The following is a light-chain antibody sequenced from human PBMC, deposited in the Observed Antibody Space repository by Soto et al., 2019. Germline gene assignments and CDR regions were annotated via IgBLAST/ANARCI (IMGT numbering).Light chain of an antibody. CDR1: SSNNGAGYD. CDR3: QSFDSILSGVV. Sequence: QSVLTQPPSVSGAPGQRVIISCTGSSSNNGAGYDVHWYQQLPGTAPKLLIYGNSNRPSGVPDRFSGSKSGTSASLAITGLQAEDEADYYCQSFDSILSGVVFGGGTKLTVL. CDR2: GNS. V-gene: IGLV1-40*01. J-gene: IGLJ2*01.